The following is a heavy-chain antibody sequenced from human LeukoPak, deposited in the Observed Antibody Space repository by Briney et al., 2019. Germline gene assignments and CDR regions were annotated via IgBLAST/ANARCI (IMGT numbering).Heavy chain of an antibody. D-gene: IGHD6-13*01. V-gene: IGHV4-38-2*01. J-gene: IGHJ4*02. CDR1: GYSISSGYY. CDR3: ATLGTAASFDY. CDR2: IYHSGST. Sequence: PSETLSLTCAVSGYSISSGYYWGWIRQPPGKGLEWIGSIYHSGSTYYNPSLKSRVTISVDTSKNQFSLKLSSVTAADTAVYYCATLGTAASFDYWGQGTLVTVSS.